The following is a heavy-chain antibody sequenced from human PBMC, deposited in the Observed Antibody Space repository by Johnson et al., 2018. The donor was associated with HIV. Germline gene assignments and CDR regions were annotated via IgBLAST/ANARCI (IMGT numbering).Heavy chain of an antibody. CDR3: ASAKSGSFDAFDI. D-gene: IGHD1-26*01. V-gene: IGHV3-30-3*02. CDR1: GFTFSNHA. Sequence: QVQLVESGGGVVQPGGTLRLSCAASGFTFSNHALHWVRQAPGKGLAWVASISYDGSNKYYADYVKGRFTISRDNAKNTLYLQMNSLRAEDTAVYYCASAKSGSFDAFDIWGQGTMVTVSS. J-gene: IGHJ3*02. CDR2: ISYDGSNK.